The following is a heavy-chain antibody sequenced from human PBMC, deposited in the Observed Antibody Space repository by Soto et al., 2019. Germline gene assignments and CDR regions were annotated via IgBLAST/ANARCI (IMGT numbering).Heavy chain of an antibody. J-gene: IGHJ6*02. V-gene: IGHV1-46*01. CDR1: GYTFTSYY. CDR3: EREPRYYDFWSGYYSAVYYYYGMDV. D-gene: IGHD3-3*01. Sequence: ASVKVSCKASGYTFTSYYMHWVRQAPGQGLEWMGIINPSGGSTSYAQKFQGRVTMTRDTSTSTVYMELSSLRSEDTAVYYCEREPRYYDFWSGYYSAVYYYYGMDVWGQGTTVTVSS. CDR2: INPSGGST.